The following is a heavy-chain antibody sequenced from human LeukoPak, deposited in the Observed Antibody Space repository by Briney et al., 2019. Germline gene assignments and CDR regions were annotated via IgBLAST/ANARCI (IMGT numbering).Heavy chain of an antibody. Sequence: GGSLRLSCAASGFTFSSYDMHWVRQATGKGLEWVSAIGTGGDTYYADSVKGRFTISRENAKNSLYLQMNSLRAGDTAVYYCAREIPDYYTSAWHYEYWGQGILVTVSS. CDR1: GFTFSSYD. J-gene: IGHJ4*02. CDR2: IGTGGDT. D-gene: IGHD6-19*01. V-gene: IGHV3-13*01. CDR3: AREIPDYYTSAWHYEY.